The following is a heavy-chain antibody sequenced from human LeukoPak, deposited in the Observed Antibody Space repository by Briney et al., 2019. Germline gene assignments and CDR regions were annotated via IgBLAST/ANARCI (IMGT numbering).Heavy chain of an antibody. J-gene: IGHJ5*02. D-gene: IGHD3-9*01. CDR1: GGSIGSYY. CDR2: IYTSGST. CDR3: AREYYDILTGSNWFDP. V-gene: IGHV4-4*07. Sequence: SETLSLTCTVSGGSIGSYYWSWIRQPAGKGLEWIGRIYTSGSTNYNPSLKSRVTMSVDTSKNQFSLKLSSVTAADTAVYYCAREYYDILTGSNWFDPWGQGTLVTVSS.